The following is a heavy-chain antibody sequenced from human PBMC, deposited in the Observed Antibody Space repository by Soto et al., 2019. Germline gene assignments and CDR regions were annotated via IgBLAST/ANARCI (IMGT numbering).Heavy chain of an antibody. CDR1: DFSFSNAW. V-gene: IGHV3-15*07. CDR3: TTLYRVDP. D-gene: IGHD1-26*01. J-gene: IGHJ5*02. CDR2: IKKKTEGETT. Sequence: GGSLRLSCAASDFSFSNAWMHWVRQAPGKGLEWVGRIKKKTEGETTDYAAPVKGRFTISRDDSKNTLYLQMNSLETEDTAVYYCTTLYRVDPWGQGTQVTVSS.